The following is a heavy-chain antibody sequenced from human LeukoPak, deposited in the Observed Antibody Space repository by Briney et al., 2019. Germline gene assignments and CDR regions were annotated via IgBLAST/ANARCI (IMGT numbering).Heavy chain of an antibody. CDR2: SDPEDGET. CDR1: GYTLTELS. CDR3: ATLVSRQLLSGLANWFDP. J-gene: IGHJ5*02. D-gene: IGHD2-2*01. Sequence: ASVKVSCKVSGYTLTELSMHWVRQAPGKGLEWMGGSDPEDGETIYAQKFQGRVTMTEDTSTDTAYMELSSPRSEDTAVYYCATLVSRQLLSGLANWFDPWGQGTLVTVSS. V-gene: IGHV1-24*01.